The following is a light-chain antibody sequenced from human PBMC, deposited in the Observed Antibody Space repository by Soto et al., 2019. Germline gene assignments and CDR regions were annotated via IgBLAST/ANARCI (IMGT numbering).Light chain of an antibody. CDR3: SSYTSGTTVV. CDR1: SSDVGSYNY. V-gene: IGLV2-14*01. Sequence: QSVLTQPASVSGSPGQSITISCTGTSSDVGSYNYVSWYQHHPGKAPELMIYEVSNRPSGVSNRFSGSKSGNTASLTISGLQAEDEADYYCSSYTSGTTVVFGGGTKLAVL. CDR2: EVS. J-gene: IGLJ3*02.